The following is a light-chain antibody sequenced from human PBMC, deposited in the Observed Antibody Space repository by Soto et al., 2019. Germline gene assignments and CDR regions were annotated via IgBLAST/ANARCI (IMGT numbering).Light chain of an antibody. CDR1: QSVSNN. CDR2: VAS. Sequence: EIVLTQSPGILSLSPGERATLSCWASQSVSNNYLAWYQQKPGQAPRLLIYVASNRATGIPARFSGSGSGTEFTLTISSLQSEDFAVYYCQQYNNWPPITFGQGTRLEIK. J-gene: IGKJ5*01. V-gene: IGKV3-15*01. CDR3: QQYNNWPPIT.